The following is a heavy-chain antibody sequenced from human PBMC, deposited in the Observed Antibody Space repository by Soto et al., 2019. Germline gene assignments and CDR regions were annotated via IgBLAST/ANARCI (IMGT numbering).Heavy chain of an antibody. CDR2: VIPIFGTP. CDR3: ARKVGYCSGGSCHNWFDP. Sequence: QVQLVQSGTEVKKPGSSVRVSCKASGGIFSNYTINWVRQAPGQGLEWMGGVIPIFGTPNYAQKFQVRLTITADISTSTIYMELSSLRSEDTAVYYCARKVGYCSGGSCHNWFDPWGQGTLVTVSS. J-gene: IGHJ5*02. V-gene: IGHV1-69*06. CDR1: GGIFSNYT. D-gene: IGHD2-15*01.